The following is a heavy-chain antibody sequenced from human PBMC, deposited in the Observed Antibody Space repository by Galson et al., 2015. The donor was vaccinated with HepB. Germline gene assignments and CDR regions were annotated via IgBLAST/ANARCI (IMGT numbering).Heavy chain of an antibody. CDR1: GFTFSGYA. J-gene: IGHJ4*02. CDR2: ISGSGATT. CDR3: AKDASYDFWGGCIDY. V-gene: IGHV3-23*01. D-gene: IGHD3-3*01. Sequence: SLRLSCAASGFTFSGYAMTWVRQAPGKGLAWVSAISGSGATTHYADSGEGRVTISRGNSKNTLYLQMNGLRAEDTALYYCAKDASYDFWGGCIDYWGQGTLVTVSS.